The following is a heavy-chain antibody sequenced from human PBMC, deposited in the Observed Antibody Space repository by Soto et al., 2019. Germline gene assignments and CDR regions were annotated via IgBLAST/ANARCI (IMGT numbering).Heavy chain of an antibody. CDR3: ARTHSGSYYSVFNY. D-gene: IGHD1-26*01. CDR1: NFSIRSGYY. CDR2: IYRSGTT. Sequence: SGTLSLACAVSNFSIRSGYYCGCIRQSPGKGLEWIASIYRSGTTSYNPSLKSRVTISVDPSKNQFSLMLTAVTAADTAVYYCARTHSGSYYSVFNYWGRGSLVTVSS. V-gene: IGHV4-38-2*01. J-gene: IGHJ4*02.